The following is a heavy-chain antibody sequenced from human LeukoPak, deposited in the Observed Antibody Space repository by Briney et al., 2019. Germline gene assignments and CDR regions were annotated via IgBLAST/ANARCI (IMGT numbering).Heavy chain of an antibody. CDR2: IIPIFGTA. V-gene: IGHV1-69*05. Sequence: SVKVSCKASGGTFSSYAISWVRQAPGQGLEWMGRIIPIFGTANYAQKFQGRVTITTDESTSTAYMEQSSLRSEDTAVYYCARGFGRWLQLEYFQHWGQGTLVTVSS. CDR3: ARGFGRWLQLEYFQH. D-gene: IGHD5-24*01. J-gene: IGHJ1*01. CDR1: GGTFSSYA.